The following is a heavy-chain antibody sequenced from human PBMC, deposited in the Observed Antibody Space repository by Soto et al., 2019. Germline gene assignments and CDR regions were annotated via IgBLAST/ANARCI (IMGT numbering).Heavy chain of an antibody. D-gene: IGHD2-15*01. CDR2: IIPIFGTA. Sequence: QVQLVQSGAEVKKPGSSVKVSCKASGGTFSSYAISWVRQDPGQGLEWMGGIIPIFGTANYAQKFQGRVTITADESTSTAYMELSSLRSEDTAVYYCASSPLHVAARDEYFQHWGQGTLVTVSS. J-gene: IGHJ1*01. V-gene: IGHV1-69*01. CDR1: GGTFSSYA. CDR3: ASSPLHVAARDEYFQH.